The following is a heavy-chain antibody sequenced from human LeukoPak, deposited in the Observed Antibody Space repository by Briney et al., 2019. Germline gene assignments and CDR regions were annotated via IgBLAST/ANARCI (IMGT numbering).Heavy chain of an antibody. J-gene: IGHJ4*02. CDR1: GGSISSGGYY. CDR3: ARAIAVAGTTFDY. CDR2: IYYSGST. V-gene: IGHV4-31*03. Sequence: SQTLSLTCTVSGGSISSGGYYCSWIRQHPGKGLEWIGYIYYSGSTYYNPSLKRRVTISVDTSKNQCSLKLSSVTAADTAVYYCARAIAVAGTTFDYWGQGTLVTVSS. D-gene: IGHD6-19*01.